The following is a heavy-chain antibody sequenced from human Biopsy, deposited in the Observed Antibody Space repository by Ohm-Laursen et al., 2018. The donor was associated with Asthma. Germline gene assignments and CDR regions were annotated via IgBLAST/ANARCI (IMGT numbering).Heavy chain of an antibody. J-gene: IGHJ4*02. D-gene: IGHD2/OR15-2a*01. V-gene: IGHV3-30-3*01. CDR1: GFTFRSYA. CDR3: ARDPLRGDLLKYFDY. CDR2: GGSYYDGGLK. Sequence: PLRLSCAASGFTFRSYAMHWVRQAPGKGLEWVAVGGSYYDGGLKYYADSVKGRFTISRDNAKNSLYLQMNSLRAEDTAVYYCARDPLRGDLLKYFDYWGQGTLVTVSS.